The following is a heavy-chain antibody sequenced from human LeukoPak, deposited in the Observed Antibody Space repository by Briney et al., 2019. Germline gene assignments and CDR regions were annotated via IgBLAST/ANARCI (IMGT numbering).Heavy chain of an antibody. D-gene: IGHD2-15*01. CDR2: IYSGGTT. V-gene: IGHV3-53*04. J-gene: IGHJ4*02. Sequence: GGSLRLSCAASGFTVSTNCMTWVRQAPGKGLEWVSTIYSGGTTYYADSVMGRFTISRHNSRNTLYLQMNSLRAEDTAVYYCAKDRSGGSGFADFDYWGQGTLVTVSS. CDR1: GFTVSTNC. CDR3: AKDRSGGSGFADFDY.